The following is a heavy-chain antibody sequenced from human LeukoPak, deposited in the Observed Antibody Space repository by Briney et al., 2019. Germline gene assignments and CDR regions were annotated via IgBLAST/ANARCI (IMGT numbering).Heavy chain of an antibody. Sequence: GRSLRLSCAASGFTFSSYAMHWVRQAPGKGLEWVAVISYDGSNKYCADSVKGRFTISRDNSKNTLYLQMNSLRAEDTAVYYCARDYCGGDYCYYYYYGMDVWGQGTTVTVSS. D-gene: IGHD2-21*02. CDR3: ARDYCGGDYCYYYYYGMDV. CDR1: GFTFSSYA. V-gene: IGHV3-30-3*01. J-gene: IGHJ6*02. CDR2: ISYDGSNK.